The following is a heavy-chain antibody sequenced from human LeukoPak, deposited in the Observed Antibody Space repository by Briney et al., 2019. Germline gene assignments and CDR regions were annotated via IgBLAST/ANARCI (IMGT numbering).Heavy chain of an antibody. CDR1: GSTFSSYS. V-gene: IGHV3-21*01. Sequence: PGGSLRLSCAASGSTFSSYSMNWVRQAPGKGLEWVSSISSSSSYIYYADSVKGRFTISRDNAKNSLYLQMNSLRAEDTAVYYCARANSGYDYYYYGMDVWGKGTTVTVSS. CDR3: ARANSGYDYYYYGMDV. D-gene: IGHD5-12*01. CDR2: ISSSSSYI. J-gene: IGHJ6*04.